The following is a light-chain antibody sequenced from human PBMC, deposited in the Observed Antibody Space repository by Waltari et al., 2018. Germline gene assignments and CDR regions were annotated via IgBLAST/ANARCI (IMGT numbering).Light chain of an antibody. V-gene: IGKV3-15*01. CDR1: QTIGRS. J-gene: IGKJ1*01. CDR2: GAS. Sequence: ETVVTQSPATLSVSPGERATISWKTSQTIGRSLAWYQQKPGQAPRLVIYGASIRATVIPARFSGSGSETEFALTISGLQSEDFAVYYCQQYNNWPPGTFGQGTKVEI. CDR3: QQYNNWPPGT.